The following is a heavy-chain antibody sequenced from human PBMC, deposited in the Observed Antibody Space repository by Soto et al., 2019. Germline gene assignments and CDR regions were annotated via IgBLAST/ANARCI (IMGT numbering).Heavy chain of an antibody. J-gene: IGHJ6*02. D-gene: IGHD1-26*01. Sequence: GASVKVSCKASGYTFTSYGISWVRQAPGQGLEWMGWISAYNGNTNYAQKLQGRVTMTTDTSTSTAYMELRSLRSDDTAVYYCARVSGEYTHLVSVLDVWGQGTTVTVSS. CDR2: ISAYNGNT. V-gene: IGHV1-18*01. CDR1: GYTFTSYG. CDR3: ARVSGEYTHLVSVLDV.